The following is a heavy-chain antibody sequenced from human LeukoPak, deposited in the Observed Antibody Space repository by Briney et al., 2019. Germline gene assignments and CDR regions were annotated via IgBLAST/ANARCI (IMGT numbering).Heavy chain of an antibody. Sequence: PGGSLRLSCAASGFTFSTDWMHWVRQAPGKGLVWVSRISSDGSITSYADSVKGRFTISRDNAKDTLYLQMNSLRAEDTAVYYCAKDQSFDWLFFDYWGQGTLVTVSS. CDR1: GFTFSTDW. V-gene: IGHV3-74*01. D-gene: IGHD3-9*01. J-gene: IGHJ4*02. CDR2: ISSDGSIT. CDR3: AKDQSFDWLFFDY.